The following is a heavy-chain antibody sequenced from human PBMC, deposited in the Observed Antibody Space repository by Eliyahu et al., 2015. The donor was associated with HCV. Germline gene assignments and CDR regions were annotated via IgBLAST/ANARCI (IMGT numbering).Heavy chain of an antibody. CDR1: GFXFSSYA. CDR2: ISGSGGST. J-gene: IGHJ4*02. Sequence: EVQLLESGGGLVQPGGSLRLSCAASGFXFSSYAMXWVRQAPGKGLGWVSAISGSGGSTYYADSVKGXFTISRDNSKNTLYLQMNSLRAEDTAVYYCAKDRRRDYVWGSYLDYWGQGTLVTVSS. CDR3: AKDRRRDYVWGSYLDY. D-gene: IGHD3-16*02. V-gene: IGHV3-23*01.